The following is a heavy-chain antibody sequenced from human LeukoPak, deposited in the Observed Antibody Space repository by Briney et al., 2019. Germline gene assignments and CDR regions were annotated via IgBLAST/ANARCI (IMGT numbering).Heavy chain of an antibody. J-gene: IGHJ4*02. D-gene: IGHD3-22*01. V-gene: IGHV3-23*01. CDR1: GFTFSSYA. CDR3: AKGDYYDSSGYY. CDR2: ISGSGGST. Sequence: GGSLRLSCAASGFTFSSYAMSWVRQAPGKGLEWVSAISGSGGSTYYADSVKGRFTISRDNSKNTLYLQMYSLRADTTAVYYCAKGDYYDSSGYYWGKGTLVTVSS.